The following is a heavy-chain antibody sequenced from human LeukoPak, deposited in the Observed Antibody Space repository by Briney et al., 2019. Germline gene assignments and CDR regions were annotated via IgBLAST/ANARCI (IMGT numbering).Heavy chain of an antibody. CDR2: INPNSGGT. CDR1: GYTFTGYY. D-gene: IGHD6-13*01. Sequence: ASVKVSCKASGYTFTGYYMHWVRQAPGQGLEWMGWINPNSGGTNYAQKFQGRVTKTRDTSISTAYMELSRLRSDDTAVYYCASPAAIYSSSWSEFDYYYGMDVWGQGTTVTVSS. J-gene: IGHJ6*02. V-gene: IGHV1-2*02. CDR3: ASPAAIYSSSWSEFDYYYGMDV.